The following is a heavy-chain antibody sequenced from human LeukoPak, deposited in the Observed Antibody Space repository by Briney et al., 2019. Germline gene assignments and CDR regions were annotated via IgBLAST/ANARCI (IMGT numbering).Heavy chain of an antibody. CDR1: GYTFTSYG. V-gene: IGHV1-18*01. CDR2: ISAYNGNT. CDR3: ARDKYTRGYSGYDWEFFDY. D-gene: IGHD5-12*01. Sequence: ASVKVSCKASGYTFTSYGISWVRQAPGQGLEWMGWISAYNGNTNYAQKLQGRVTMTTDTSTSTAYMELRSLRSDDTAVYYCARDKYTRGYSGYDWEFFDYWGQGTLVTVSS. J-gene: IGHJ4*02.